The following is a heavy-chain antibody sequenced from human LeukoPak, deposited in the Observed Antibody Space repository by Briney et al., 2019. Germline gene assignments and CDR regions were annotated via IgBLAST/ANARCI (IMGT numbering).Heavy chain of an antibody. D-gene: IGHD3-10*01. CDR1: GYTFTSYD. CDR3: ARDFVPLMVRGVSWWFDP. V-gene: IGHV1-8*01. Sequence: ASVKVSCKASGYTFTSYDINWVRQATGQGLECMGWMNPNSGNTGYAQKFQGRVTMTRDTSISTAYMELSRLRSDDTAVYYCARDFVPLMVRGVSWWFDPWGQGTLVTVSS. CDR2: MNPNSGNT. J-gene: IGHJ5*02.